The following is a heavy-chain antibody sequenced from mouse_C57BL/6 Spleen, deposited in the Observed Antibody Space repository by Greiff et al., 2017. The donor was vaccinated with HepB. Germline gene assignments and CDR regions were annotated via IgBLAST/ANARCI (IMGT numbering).Heavy chain of an antibody. CDR2: IYPRSGNT. J-gene: IGHJ2*01. Sequence: QVHVKQSGAELARPGASVKLSCKASGYTFTSYGISWVKQRTGQGLEWIGEIYPRSGNTYYNEKFKGKATLTADKSSSTAYMELRSLTSEDSAVYFCARNYGSSSYWGQGTTLTVSS. CDR1: GYTFTSYG. V-gene: IGHV1-81*01. D-gene: IGHD1-1*01. CDR3: ARNYGSSSY.